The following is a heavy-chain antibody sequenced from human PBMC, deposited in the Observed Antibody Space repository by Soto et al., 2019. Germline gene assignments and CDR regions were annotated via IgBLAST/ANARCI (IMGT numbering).Heavy chain of an antibody. CDR3: ARRPRGAAAVTSVINWFDP. CDR1: GGSISSSSSY. J-gene: IGHJ5*02. CDR2: IYYSGST. Sequence: SETLSLTCTVSGGSISSSSSYWGWIRQPPGKGLEWIGYIYYSGSTNYNPSLKSRVTISVDTSKNQFSLKLNSVTAADTAVYYCARRPRGAAAVTSVINWFDPWGQGALVTVSS. V-gene: IGHV4-39*01. D-gene: IGHD4-17*01.